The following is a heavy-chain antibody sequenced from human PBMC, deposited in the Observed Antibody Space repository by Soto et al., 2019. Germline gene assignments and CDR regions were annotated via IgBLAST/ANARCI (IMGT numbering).Heavy chain of an antibody. Sequence: QVQLVESGGGVVQPGRSLRLSCAASGFMFSGFGMHWVRQAPGKGLQWVAGISKDGSKKYYADSVKGRFTISRDNSKKTLYLQMNSLRAEDTAVYYCANPSGYYFGLGSHDEASDMWGQGTGVAV. CDR3: ANPSGYYFGLGSHDEASDM. CDR1: GFMFSGFG. D-gene: IGHD3-10*01. CDR2: ISKDGSKK. J-gene: IGHJ6*01. V-gene: IGHV3-30*18.